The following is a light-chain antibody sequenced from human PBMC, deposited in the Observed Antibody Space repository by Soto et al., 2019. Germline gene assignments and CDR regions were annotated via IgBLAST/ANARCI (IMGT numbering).Light chain of an antibody. CDR2: GAS. Sequence: EIVMTQSPATLSVSPGGIATLSCRASQSISDTLAWYQQKPGQAPRIIIHGASTRATGFPARFSGSGSGTDCTLTISSLQSEDVAVYYCQQYNNWPWTLGQGTKVDIK. CDR1: QSISDT. J-gene: IGKJ1*01. CDR3: QQYNNWPWT. V-gene: IGKV3-15*01.